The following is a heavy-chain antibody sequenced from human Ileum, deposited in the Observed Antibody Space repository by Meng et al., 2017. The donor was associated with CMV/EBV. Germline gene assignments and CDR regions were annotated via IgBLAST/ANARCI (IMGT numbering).Heavy chain of an antibody. Sequence: GGSLRLSCAASGFRFSSYSMNWVRQAPGKGLEWVAIIYGPGSPTFYAESVKGRFTISRDNSKNVVSLQMKSLRADDTAKYYCVKDTIPDSRFNFDFWGQGTLVTVSS. D-gene: IGHD1-14*01. V-gene: IGHV3-23*03. CDR2: IYGPGSPT. CDR3: VKDTIPDSRFNFDF. CDR1: GFRFSSYS. J-gene: IGHJ4*02.